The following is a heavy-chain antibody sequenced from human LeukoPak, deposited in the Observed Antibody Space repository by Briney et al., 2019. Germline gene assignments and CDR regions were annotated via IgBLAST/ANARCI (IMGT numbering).Heavy chain of an antibody. CDR1: GDTFNDFG. J-gene: IGHJ4*02. D-gene: IGHD1-14*01. Sequence: SVKVSCKGPGDTFNDFGVSWVRQAPGQGLEWMGKIIPLLSITRYAQKFQGRVTITADRSTSTVYMEVNGLTSYDTAVYYCARPDTKEYWGQGTRVTVSS. CDR2: IIPLLSIT. CDR3: ARPDTKEY. V-gene: IGHV1-69*04.